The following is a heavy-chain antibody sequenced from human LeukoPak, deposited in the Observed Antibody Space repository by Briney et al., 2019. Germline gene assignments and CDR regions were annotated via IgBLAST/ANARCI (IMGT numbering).Heavy chain of an antibody. J-gene: IGHJ5*02. CDR1: GGSISSYY. V-gene: IGHV4-59*01. CDR3: ARVQYQLLQPENWFDP. D-gene: IGHD2-2*01. CDR2: IYYSGST. Sequence: SETLSLTCTVSGGSISSYYWSWIRQPPGKGLEWIGYIYYSGSTNYNPSLKSRVTISVDTSKNQFSLKLSSVTAADTAVYYCARVQYQLLQPENWFDPWGQGTLATVSS.